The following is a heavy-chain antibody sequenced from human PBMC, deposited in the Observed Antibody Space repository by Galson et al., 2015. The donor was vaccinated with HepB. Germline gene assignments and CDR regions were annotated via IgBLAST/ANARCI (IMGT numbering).Heavy chain of an antibody. CDR2: IYHSGST. CDR1: GGSFSGYY. CDR3: ARGGSVVTFDY. D-gene: IGHD2-21*02. J-gene: IGHJ4*02. V-gene: IGHV4-30-2*01. Sequence: TLSLTCAVYGGSFSGYYWSWIRQPPGKGLEWIGYIYHSGSTYYNPSLKSRVTISVDRSKNQFSLKLSSVTAADTAVYYCARGGSVVTFDYWGQGTLVTVSS.